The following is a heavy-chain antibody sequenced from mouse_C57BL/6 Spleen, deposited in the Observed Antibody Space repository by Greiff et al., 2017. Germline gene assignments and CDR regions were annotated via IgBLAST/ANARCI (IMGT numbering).Heavy chain of an antibody. CDR2: ISYDGSN. CDR3: ARAPVRSYAMDY. J-gene: IGHJ4*01. V-gene: IGHV3-6*01. Sequence: EVHLVESGPGLVKPSQSLSLTCSVTGYSITSGYYWNWIRQFPGNKLEWMGYISYDGSNNYNPSLKNRISITRDTSKNQFFLKLNSVTTEDTATYYCARAPVRSYAMDYWGQGTSVTVSS. CDR1: GYSITSGYY.